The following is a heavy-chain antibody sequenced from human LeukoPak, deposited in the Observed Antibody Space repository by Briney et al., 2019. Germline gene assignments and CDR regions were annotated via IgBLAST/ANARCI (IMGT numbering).Heavy chain of an antibody. CDR2: IIPIFGTA. J-gene: IGHJ6*03. CDR1: GGTFSSYA. V-gene: IGHV1-69*13. Sequence: GASVKVSCTASGGTFSSYAISWVRQAPGQGLEWMGGIIPIFGTANYAQKFQGRVTIAADESTSTAYMELSSLRSEDTAVYYCARGVVVIAKGYYYMDVWGKGTTVTVSS. CDR3: ARGVVVIAKGYYYMDV. D-gene: IGHD2-21*01.